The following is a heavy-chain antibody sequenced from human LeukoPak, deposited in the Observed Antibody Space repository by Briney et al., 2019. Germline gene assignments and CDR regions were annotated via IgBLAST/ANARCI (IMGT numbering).Heavy chain of an antibody. Sequence: ASVKVSCKASGYTFTSYGIRWVRQAPGQGLEWMGWISAYNGNTNYAQKLQGRVTMTTDTSTSTAYMELRSLRSDDTAVYYCARASGPIWFGELLDYYYYGMDVWGQGTTVTVSS. V-gene: IGHV1-18*01. J-gene: IGHJ6*02. D-gene: IGHD3-10*01. CDR2: ISAYNGNT. CDR3: ARASGPIWFGELLDYYYYGMDV. CDR1: GYTFTSYG.